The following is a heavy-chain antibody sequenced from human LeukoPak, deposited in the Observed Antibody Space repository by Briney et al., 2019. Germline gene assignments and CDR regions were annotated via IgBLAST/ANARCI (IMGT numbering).Heavy chain of an antibody. Sequence: ASVKVSCKVSGYTLTELSMHWVRQAPGKGLEWMGGFDPEDGETIYAQKFQGRVTMTEDTSTDTAYMELSSLRSEDTAVYYCARESSRLLLWFGEESAFDIWGQGTMVTVSS. CDR2: FDPEDGET. D-gene: IGHD3-10*01. V-gene: IGHV1-24*01. J-gene: IGHJ3*02. CDR1: GYTLTELS. CDR3: ARESSRLLLWFGEESAFDI.